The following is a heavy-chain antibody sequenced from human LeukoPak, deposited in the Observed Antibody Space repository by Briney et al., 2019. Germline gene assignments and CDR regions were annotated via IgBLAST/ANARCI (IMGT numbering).Heavy chain of an antibody. V-gene: IGHV1-2*02. CDR3: ARGYELAVAGTVGY. CDR1: GYTFTGYY. Sequence: ASVKVSCKASGYTFTGYYMHWVRQAPGQGLEWMGWINPNSDGTNYAQKFQGRVTMTRDTSISTAYMELSRLRSDDTAVYYCARGYELAVAGTVGYWGQGTLVTVSS. J-gene: IGHJ4*02. CDR2: INPNSDGT. D-gene: IGHD6-19*01.